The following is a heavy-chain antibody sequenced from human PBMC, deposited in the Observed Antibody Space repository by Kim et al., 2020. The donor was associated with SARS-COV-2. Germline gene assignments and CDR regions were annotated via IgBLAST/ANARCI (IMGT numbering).Heavy chain of an antibody. J-gene: IGHJ4*02. V-gene: IGHV1-3*01. CDR3: ARAKIVGATTPIDY. D-gene: IGHD1-26*01. Sequence: QKFRGRVTITRDTSASTAYMELSSLRSEDTAVYYCARAKIVGATTPIDYWGQGTLVTVSS.